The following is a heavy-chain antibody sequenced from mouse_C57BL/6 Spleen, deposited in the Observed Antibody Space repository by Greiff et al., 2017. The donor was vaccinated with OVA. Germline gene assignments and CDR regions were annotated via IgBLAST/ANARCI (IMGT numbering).Heavy chain of an antibody. D-gene: IGHD3-3*01. CDR2: IDPETGGT. V-gene: IGHV1-15*01. J-gene: IGHJ2*01. Sequence: QVQLQQSGAELVRPGASVTLSCKASGYTFTDYEMHWVKQTPVHGLEWIGAIDPETGGTAYNQKFKGKAILTADKTSSTAYMELRSLTSEDSAVYYCTRNVGDYWGQGTTLTVSS. CDR3: TRNVGDY. CDR1: GYTFTDYE.